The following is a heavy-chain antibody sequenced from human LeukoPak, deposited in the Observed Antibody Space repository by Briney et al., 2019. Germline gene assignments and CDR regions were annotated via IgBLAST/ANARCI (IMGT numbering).Heavy chain of an antibody. J-gene: IGHJ4*02. CDR1: GFIFSTYA. D-gene: IGHD6-19*01. V-gene: IGHV3-23*01. CDR3: AKDAGWPFDY. CDR2: TSGNGAKT. Sequence: PGGSLRLSCAASGFIFSTYALSWVRQAPGKGLEWVSATSGNGAKTYYADSVKGRFTISRDNSKNTLYLQMNSLRAEDTAVYYCAKDAGWPFDYWGQGTLVTVSS.